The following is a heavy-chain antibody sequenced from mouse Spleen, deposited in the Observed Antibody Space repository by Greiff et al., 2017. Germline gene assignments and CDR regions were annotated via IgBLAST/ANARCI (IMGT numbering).Heavy chain of an antibody. CDR2: INPYNGGT. V-gene: IGHV1-19*01. J-gene: IGHJ2*01. CDR1: GYTFTDYY. CDR3: ARGGGYFDY. Sequence: VQLQQSGPVLVKPGASVKMSCKASGYTFTDYYMNWVKQSHGKSLEWIGVINPYNGGTSYNQKFKGKATLTVDKSSSTAYMELNSLTSEDSAVYYCARGGGYFDYWGQGTTLTVSS.